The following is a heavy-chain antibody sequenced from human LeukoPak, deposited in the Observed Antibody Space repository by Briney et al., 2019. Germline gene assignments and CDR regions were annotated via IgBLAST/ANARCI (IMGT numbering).Heavy chain of an antibody. CDR2: ISSSGSVV. J-gene: IGHJ4*02. D-gene: IGHD2-2*01. CDR1: GFTFSDYY. Sequence: GGSLRLSCAASGFTFSDYYMAWVRQVPGEGLEWVSYISSSGSVVSYPDFVRGRFTISRDNSKNSLYLQMNNLRTEDTAFYYCAKDICTRTSCHYYFDSWGQGTLVTVSS. V-gene: IGHV3-11*01. CDR3: AKDICTRTSCHYYFDS.